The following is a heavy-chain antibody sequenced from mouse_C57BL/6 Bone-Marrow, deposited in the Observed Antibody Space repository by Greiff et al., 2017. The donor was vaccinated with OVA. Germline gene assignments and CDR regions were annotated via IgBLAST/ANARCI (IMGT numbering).Heavy chain of an antibody. D-gene: IGHD1-1*01. CDR3: ARSRITTVVATYWYCDV. CDR2: IYWDDDK. Sequence: QVTLKVSGPGILQSSQTLSLTCSFSGFSLSTSGMGVSWIRQPSGKGLEWLAHIYWDDDKRYNPSLKSRLTISKDTSRNQVFLKITSVDTADTATYYCARSRITTVVATYWYCDVWGTGTTVTVSS. J-gene: IGHJ1*03. CDR1: GFSLSTSGMG. V-gene: IGHV8-12*01.